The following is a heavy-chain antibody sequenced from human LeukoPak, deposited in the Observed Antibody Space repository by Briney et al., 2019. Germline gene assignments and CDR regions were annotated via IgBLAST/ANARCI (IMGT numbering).Heavy chain of an antibody. CDR3: ASWGAVAGNFDY. CDR1: GFTFSGYW. CDR2: IKQDGSEK. D-gene: IGHD6-19*01. V-gene: IGHV3-7*01. Sequence: GGSLRLSCAASGFTFSGYWMSWVRQAPGKGLEWVANIKQDGSEKYYVDSVKGRFTISRDNAKNSLYLQMNSLRAEDTAVYYCASWGAVAGNFDYWGQGTLGTVSS. J-gene: IGHJ4*02.